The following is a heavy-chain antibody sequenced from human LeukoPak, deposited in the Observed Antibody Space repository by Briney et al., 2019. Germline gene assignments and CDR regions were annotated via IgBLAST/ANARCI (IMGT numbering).Heavy chain of an antibody. CDR3: ASSPYCSGGSCFNY. CDR2: INHSGST. V-gene: IGHV4-34*01. CDR1: GRSFSGYY. J-gene: IGHJ4*02. Sequence: SETLSLTCAVYGRSFSGYYWSWIRQPPGKGREWSGEINHSGSTNYNPSLKSRVTISVDTSKNQFSLKLSSVTAADTAVYYCASSPYCSGGSCFNYWGQGTLVTVSS. D-gene: IGHD2-15*01.